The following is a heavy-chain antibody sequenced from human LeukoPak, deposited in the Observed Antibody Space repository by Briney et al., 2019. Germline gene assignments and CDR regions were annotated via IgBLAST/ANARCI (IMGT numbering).Heavy chain of an antibody. Sequence: SETLSLTCTVSGGSISSYHWSWIRQPPGKGLEWIGYIYYSGSTNYNPSLKSRVTISVDTSKNQFSLKLSSVTAADTAVYYCARLAGERWLQLASAFDIWGQGTMVTVSS. CDR2: IYYSGST. CDR1: GGSISSYH. V-gene: IGHV4-59*08. CDR3: ARLAGERWLQLASAFDI. J-gene: IGHJ3*02. D-gene: IGHD5-24*01.